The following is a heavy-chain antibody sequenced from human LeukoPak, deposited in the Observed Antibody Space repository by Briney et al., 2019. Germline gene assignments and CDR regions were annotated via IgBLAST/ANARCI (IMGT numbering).Heavy chain of an antibody. Sequence: PGGSLRLSCAASGFTFSNYGMHWVRQAPGKGLEWVAVISYDGTNKYYADSVKGRFTISRDNSKNTLYLQMNSLRAEDTAVYYCAAPETGYDFWSGYPDYWGQGTLVTVSS. CDR2: ISYDGTNK. CDR1: GFTFSNYG. J-gene: IGHJ4*02. CDR3: AAPETGYDFWSGYPDY. D-gene: IGHD3-3*01. V-gene: IGHV3-30*03.